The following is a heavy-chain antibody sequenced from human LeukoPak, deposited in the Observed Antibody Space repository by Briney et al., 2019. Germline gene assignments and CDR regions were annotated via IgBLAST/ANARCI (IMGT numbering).Heavy chain of an antibody. CDR3: AKVISFYYDSSGHFYFDY. CDR2: ISGSGGST. J-gene: IGHJ4*02. V-gene: IGHV3-23*01. CDR1: GFTFSSFA. D-gene: IGHD3-22*01. Sequence: GGSLRLSCATSGFTFSSFAMGWVRQAPGKGLEWVSGISGSGGSTYYADSVKGRLTISRDNSKNTLYLQMNSLRAEDTAVYYCAKVISFYYDSSGHFYFDYWGQGALVTVSS.